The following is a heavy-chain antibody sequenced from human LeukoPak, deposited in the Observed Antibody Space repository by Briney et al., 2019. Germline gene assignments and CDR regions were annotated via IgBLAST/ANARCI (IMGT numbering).Heavy chain of an antibody. Sequence: SETLSLTCTVSGGSISSGGYYWSWIRQHPGKGLGWIGYIYYSGSTYYNPSLKSRVTISVDTSKNQISLKLSSVTAADTAVYYCARWRTTVTNRYFDYWGQGTLVTVSS. CDR1: GGSISSGGYY. J-gene: IGHJ4*02. CDR3: ARWRTTVTNRYFDY. CDR2: IYYSGST. D-gene: IGHD4-17*01. V-gene: IGHV4-31*03.